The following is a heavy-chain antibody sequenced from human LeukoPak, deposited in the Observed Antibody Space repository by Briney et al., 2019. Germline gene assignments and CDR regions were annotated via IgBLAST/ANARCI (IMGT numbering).Heavy chain of an antibody. CDR3: AKDKRAVAGTVGYFDY. D-gene: IGHD6-19*01. CDR2: ISGSGGST. J-gene: IGHJ4*02. V-gene: IGHV3-23*01. CDR1: GFTFSSYA. Sequence: GGSLRLSCAASGFTFSSYAMSWVCQAPGKGLEWVSAISGSGGSTYYADSVKGRFTISRDNSKNTLYLQMNSLRAEDTAVYYCAKDKRAVAGTVGYFDYWGQGTLVTVSS.